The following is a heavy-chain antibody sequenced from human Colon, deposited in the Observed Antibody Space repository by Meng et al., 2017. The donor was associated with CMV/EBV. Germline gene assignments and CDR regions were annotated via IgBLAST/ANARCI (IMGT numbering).Heavy chain of an antibody. CDR3: AKGRGLGASASNY. J-gene: IGHJ4*02. CDR1: GFIFGNYA. V-gene: IGHV3-23*01. CDR2: ITGSGDGT. Sequence: WAASGFIFGNYAMSWVRQAPGKGLEWVSTITGSGDGTYYADSVKGRFTISRGTSRNTLSLQMNSLRADDTAIYYCAKGRGLGASASNYWGQGTLVTVSS. D-gene: IGHD1-26*01.